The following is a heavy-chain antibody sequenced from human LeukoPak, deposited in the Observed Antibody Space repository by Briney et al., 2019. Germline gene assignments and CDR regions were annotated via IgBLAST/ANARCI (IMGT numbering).Heavy chain of an antibody. Sequence: PSETLSLTCTVSGGSIRSYYWSWIRQPPGKGLEWIGYIYYSGSANYNPSLKSRVSISVDTSKNQFSLKLSSVTAADTAVYYCARTGSTVTMLYPFDHWGQGTLVTVSS. CDR1: GGSIRSYY. CDR2: IYYSGSA. D-gene: IGHD4-17*01. CDR3: ARTGSTVTMLYPFDH. J-gene: IGHJ4*02. V-gene: IGHV4-59*01.